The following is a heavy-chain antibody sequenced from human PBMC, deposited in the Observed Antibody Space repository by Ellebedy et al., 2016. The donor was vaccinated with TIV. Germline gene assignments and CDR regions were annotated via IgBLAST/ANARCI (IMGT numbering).Heavy chain of an antibody. J-gene: IGHJ3*02. CDR3: AREAYGSGSFDGGDAFDI. Sequence: ASVKVSCKASGYTFTTYAMHWVRQAPGQGLEWMGWINPNSGGTNYAQRFQGWVTMTRDTSISTTYMELSSLTSDDTAVYYCAREAYGSGSFDGGDAFDIWGQGTMVTVSS. V-gene: IGHV1-2*04. CDR1: GYTFTTYA. D-gene: IGHD3-10*01. CDR2: INPNSGGT.